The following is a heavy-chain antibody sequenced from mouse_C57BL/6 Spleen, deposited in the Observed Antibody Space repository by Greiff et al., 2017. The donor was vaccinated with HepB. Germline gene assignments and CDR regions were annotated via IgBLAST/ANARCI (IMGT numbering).Heavy chain of an antibody. Sequence: QVQLQQPGPELVKPGASVKISCKASGYAFSSSWMNWVKQRPGKGLEWIGRIYPGDGDTNYNGKFKGKATLTADKSSSTAYMQLSSLTSEDSAVYFCARSKTAQDNYAMDYWGQGTSVTVSS. CDR1: GYAFSSSW. J-gene: IGHJ4*01. D-gene: IGHD3-2*02. CDR3: ARSKTAQDNYAMDY. V-gene: IGHV1-82*01. CDR2: IYPGDGDT.